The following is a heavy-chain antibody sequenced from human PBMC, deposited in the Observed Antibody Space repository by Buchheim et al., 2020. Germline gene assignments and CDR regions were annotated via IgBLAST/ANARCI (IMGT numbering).Heavy chain of an antibody. CDR3: ARDPRLVNYYYYGMDV. J-gene: IGHJ6*02. CDR1: GFTFSSYA. D-gene: IGHD6-25*01. Sequence: QVQLVESGGGVVQPGRSLRLSCAASGFTFSSYAMHWVPQAPGKGLEWVAVISYDGSNKYYADSVKGRFTISRDNSKNTLYLQMNSLRAEDTAVYYCARDPRLVNYYYYGMDVWGQGTT. V-gene: IGHV3-30*04. CDR2: ISYDGSNK.